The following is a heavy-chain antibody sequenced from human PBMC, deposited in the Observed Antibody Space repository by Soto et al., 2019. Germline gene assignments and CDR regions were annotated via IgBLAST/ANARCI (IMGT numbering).Heavy chain of an antibody. D-gene: IGHD2-15*01. CDR3: ARVVVAATQRYYYYYVDV. CDR2: TYYRSKWYN. CDR1: GDSVSSNSAA. Sequence: SQTLSLTCAISGDSVSSNSAAWNWIRQSPSRGLEWLGRTYYRSKWYNDYAVSVKSRITINPDTSKNQFSLQLNSVTPEDTAVYYCARVVVAATQRYYYYYVDVWGKGTTVTVSS. V-gene: IGHV6-1*01. J-gene: IGHJ6*03.